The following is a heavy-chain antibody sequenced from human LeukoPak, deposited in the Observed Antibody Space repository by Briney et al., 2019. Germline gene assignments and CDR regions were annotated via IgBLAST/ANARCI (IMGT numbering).Heavy chain of an antibody. CDR1: GGSFSGYY. Sequence: PSETLSLTCAVYGGSFSGYYWSWIRQPPGEGLEWIGEINHSGSTNYNPSLKSRVTISVDTSKNQFSLKLSSVTAADTAVYYCARVDVGFDYWGQGTLVTVSS. D-gene: IGHD1-26*01. CDR2: INHSGST. J-gene: IGHJ4*02. V-gene: IGHV4-34*01. CDR3: ARVDVGFDY.